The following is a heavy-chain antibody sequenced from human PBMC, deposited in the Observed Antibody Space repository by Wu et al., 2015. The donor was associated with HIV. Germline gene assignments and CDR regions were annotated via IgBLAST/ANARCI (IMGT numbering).Heavy chain of an antibody. CDR1: GGTFSSYA. CDR3: ARDLGYYDSSGYYLADAFDI. D-gene: IGHD3-22*01. CDR2: IIPIFGTA. V-gene: IGHV1-69*18. Sequence: QVQLVQSGAEVKKPGSSVKVSCKASGGTFSSYAISWVRQAPGQGFEWMGRIIPIFGTANYAQKFQGRVTITADESTSTAYMELSSLRSEDTAVYYCARDLGYYDSSGYYLADAFDIWGQGTMVTVFS. J-gene: IGHJ3*02.